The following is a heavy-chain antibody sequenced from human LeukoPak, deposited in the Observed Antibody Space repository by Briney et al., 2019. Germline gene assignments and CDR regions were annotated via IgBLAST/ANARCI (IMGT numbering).Heavy chain of an antibody. J-gene: IGHJ3*02. Sequence: PSETLSLTCTVSGGSISSSSYYWGWIRQPPGKGLEWVANIKEDGSEKYYVDSVKGRFTISRDNAKNSLYLQMNSLRAEDTAVYYCAGRIFDIWGQGTMVTVSS. D-gene: IGHD1-26*01. CDR3: AGRIFDI. V-gene: IGHV3-7*01. CDR2: IKEDGSEK. CDR1: GGSISSSSYY.